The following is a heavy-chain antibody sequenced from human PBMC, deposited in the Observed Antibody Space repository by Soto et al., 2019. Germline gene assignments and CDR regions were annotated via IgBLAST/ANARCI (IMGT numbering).Heavy chain of an antibody. D-gene: IGHD3-10*01. V-gene: IGHV3-11*01. CDR1: GFTLTAYY. Sequence: GWSLRLPCVAPGFTLTAYYMAWIRQTPGKGLEWLSYISVHSKTTGYTDSVKGRYAISRDNAKNSLFLVMTGLRVEHTAVYYCARYGGGGSLSQELAAWGQGTLVTVSS. CDR3: ARYGGGGSLSQELAA. CDR2: ISVHSKTT. J-gene: IGHJ5*02.